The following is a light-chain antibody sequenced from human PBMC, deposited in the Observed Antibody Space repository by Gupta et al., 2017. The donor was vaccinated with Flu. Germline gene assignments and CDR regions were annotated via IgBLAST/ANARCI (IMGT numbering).Light chain of an antibody. V-gene: IGLV3-1*01. CDR1: RFGEKY. CDR2: QDT. CDR3: QAWDNSAWV. J-gene: IGLJ3*02. Sequence: SAGQTAIITCSGNRFGEKYTSWYRQKPGQSPELIIYQDTKRPSGISERVSGSNSGSTATLTIRGTQALDEADYYCQAWDNSAWVFGGRTRLTVL.